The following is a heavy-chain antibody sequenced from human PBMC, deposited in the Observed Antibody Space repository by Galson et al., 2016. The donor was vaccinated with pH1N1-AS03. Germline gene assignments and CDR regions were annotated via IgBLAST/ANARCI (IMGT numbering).Heavy chain of an antibody. CDR2: IDPDHDGGT. CDR3: ARILRGKGGLDS. J-gene: IGHJ5*01. D-gene: IGHD3-16*01. Sequence: SVKVSCKASGGSFSTYAITWVRQAPGQGLEWMGWIDPDHDGGTRYAQKFQGRVTMARDTSITTVYMEVTRLTSDDTAVYYCARILRGKGGLDSWGQGTLVTVTS. CDR1: GGSFSTYA. V-gene: IGHV1-2*02.